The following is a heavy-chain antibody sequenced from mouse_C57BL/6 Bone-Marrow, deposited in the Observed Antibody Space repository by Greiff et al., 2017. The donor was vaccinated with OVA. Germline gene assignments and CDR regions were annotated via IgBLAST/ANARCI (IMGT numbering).Heavy chain of an antibody. D-gene: IGHD2-4*01. CDR3: AREAYDYGPDY. V-gene: IGHV5-4*01. CDR1: GFTFSSYA. CDR2: ISDGGSYH. J-gene: IGHJ2*01. Sequence: EVMLVESGGGLVKPGGSLKLSCAASGFTFSSYAMSWVRQTPEKRLEWVATISDGGSYHYYPENVKGRFTISRDNAKHNLFLQMCHLNSDNTAMYYCAREAYDYGPDYWGQGTPLTVSS.